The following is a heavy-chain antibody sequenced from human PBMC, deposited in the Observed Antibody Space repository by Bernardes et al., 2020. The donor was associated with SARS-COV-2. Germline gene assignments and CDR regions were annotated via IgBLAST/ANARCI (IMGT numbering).Heavy chain of an antibody. D-gene: IGHD6-6*01. J-gene: IGHJ4*02. CDR2: ISRTTGYK. V-gene: IGHV3-21*01. CDR1: TFTFSACI. Sequence: GGSLQLFCAASTFTFSACIMNCIRPAPFKGLGWAPSISRTTGYKYYADSVRGRFTVSRDNAKNSLHLQMNSLRAEDTAVYYCARDLRYMYSSSPPYFDYLGQGAQVTVSS. CDR3: ARDLRYMYSSSPPYFDY.